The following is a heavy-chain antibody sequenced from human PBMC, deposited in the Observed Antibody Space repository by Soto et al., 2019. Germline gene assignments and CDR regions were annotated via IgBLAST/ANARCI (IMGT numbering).Heavy chain of an antibody. CDR2: IIPIFGTA. V-gene: IGHV1-69*13. Sequence: GASVKVSCKASGGTFSSYAISWVRQAPGQGLEWMGGIIPIFGTANYAQKFQGRVTITADESTSTAYMELSSLRSEDTAVYYCARDDGIAAGPRNYYYYGMDVWGQGTTVTVSS. D-gene: IGHD6-13*01. CDR1: GGTFSSYA. CDR3: ARDDGIAAGPRNYYYYGMDV. J-gene: IGHJ6*02.